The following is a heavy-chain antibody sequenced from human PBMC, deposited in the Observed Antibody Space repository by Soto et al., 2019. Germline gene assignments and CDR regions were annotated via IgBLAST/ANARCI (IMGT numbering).Heavy chain of an antibody. CDR1: GFTVSSNY. J-gene: IGHJ6*02. D-gene: IGHD5-18*01. Sequence: LRLSCAASGFTVSSNYMSWVRQAPGKGLEWVSVIYSGGSTYYADSVKGRFTISRDNSKNTLYLQMNSLRAEDTAVYYCARDSRGYSYGYVNYYYGMDVWGQGTTVTVSS. CDR2: IYSGGST. V-gene: IGHV3-53*01. CDR3: ARDSRGYSYGYVNYYYGMDV.